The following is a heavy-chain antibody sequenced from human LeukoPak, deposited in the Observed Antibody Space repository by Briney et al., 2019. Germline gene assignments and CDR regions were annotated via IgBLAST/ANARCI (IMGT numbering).Heavy chain of an antibody. J-gene: IGHJ4*02. V-gene: IGHV4-34*01. Sequence: PSETLSLTCAVYGGSFSGYYWSWIRQPPGKGLEWIGEINHSGSTNYNPSLKSRVTISVDTSKNQFSLKLSSVTAADTAVYYCARDYYGSGTRLPPFDYWGQGTLVTVSS. CDR3: ARDYYGSGTRLPPFDY. D-gene: IGHD3-10*01. CDR1: GGSFSGYY. CDR2: INHSGST.